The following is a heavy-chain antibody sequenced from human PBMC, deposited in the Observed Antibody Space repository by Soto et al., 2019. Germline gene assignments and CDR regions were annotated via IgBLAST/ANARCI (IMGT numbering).Heavy chain of an antibody. D-gene: IGHD3-10*01. V-gene: IGHV1-18*01. CDR2: ISAYNGNT. Sequence: QVQLVQSGAEVKKPGASVKVSCKASGYTFTSYGISWVRQAPGQGLEWMGWISAYNGNTNYAQKLQGRVTMTTDTSTSTAYRELRSLRSDDRAVYYCARSRRPSQWFDYFDYWGQGTLVTVSS. CDR1: GYTFTSYG. CDR3: ARSRRPSQWFDYFDY. J-gene: IGHJ4*02.